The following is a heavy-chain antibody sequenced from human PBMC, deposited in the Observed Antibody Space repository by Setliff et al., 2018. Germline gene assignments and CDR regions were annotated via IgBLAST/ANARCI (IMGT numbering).Heavy chain of an antibody. CDR1: GFTFCSYS. Sequence: GGSLRLSCAASGFTFCSYSLNWVRQAPGKGLEWVSYISSSGSTIYYADSVKGRFTISRDNAKNSLYLQMNSLRADDTAVYYCTRDYGFCSGGSCSYYGMDVWGQGTTVTVSS. CDR3: TRDYGFCSGGSCSYYGMDV. J-gene: IGHJ6*02. V-gene: IGHV3-48*04. CDR2: ISSSGSTI. D-gene: IGHD2-15*01.